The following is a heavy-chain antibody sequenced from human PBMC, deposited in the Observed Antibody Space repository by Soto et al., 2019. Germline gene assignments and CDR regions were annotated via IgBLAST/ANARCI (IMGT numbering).Heavy chain of an antibody. CDR1: GGSISSSSYY. CDR2: IYYSGST. V-gene: IGHV4-39*07. J-gene: IGHJ4*02. Sequence: TSETLSLTCTVSGGSISSSSYYWGWIRQPPGKGLEWIGSIYYSGSTYYNPSLKSRVTISLYTSSDRFSLELSSVTAADTAVYYCARGLFRESSYSGGWYYFDKWSQGTLVT. D-gene: IGHD1-26*01. CDR3: ARGLFRESSYSGGWYYFDK.